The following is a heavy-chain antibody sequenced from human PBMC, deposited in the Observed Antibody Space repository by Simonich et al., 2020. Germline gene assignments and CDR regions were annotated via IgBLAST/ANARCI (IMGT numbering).Heavy chain of an antibody. J-gene: IGHJ3*02. CDR2: INPTRGGT. V-gene: IGHV1-2*02. CDR1: GYTFTGYY. Sequence: QVQLVQSGAEVKKPGASVKVSCKASGYTFTGYYMHWVRQAPGQGLEWRGWINPTRGGTNYAQKLQGRVTMTRDTSISTAYMELSRLRSDDTAVYYCARVRFEAFDIWGQGTMVTVSS. CDR3: ARVRFEAFDI.